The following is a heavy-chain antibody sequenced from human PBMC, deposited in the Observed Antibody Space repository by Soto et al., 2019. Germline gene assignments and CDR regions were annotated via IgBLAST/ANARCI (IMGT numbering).Heavy chain of an antibody. V-gene: IGHV3-15*01. CDR1: GFTFSNAW. CDR2: IKSKTDGGTT. D-gene: IGHD4-17*01. J-gene: IGHJ4*02. CDR3: TTEGPTVTTSGLDFDY. Sequence: EVQLVESGGGLVKPGGSLRLSCAASGFTFSNAWMSWVRQAPGKGLEWVGSIKSKTDGGTTDYAAPVKGRFTISRDDSKNTLYLQMNSLKTEDTAVYYCTTEGPTVTTSGLDFDYWGQGTLVTVSS.